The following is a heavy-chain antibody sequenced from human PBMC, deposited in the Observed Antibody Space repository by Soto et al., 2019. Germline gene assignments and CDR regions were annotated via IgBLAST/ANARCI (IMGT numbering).Heavy chain of an antibody. CDR2: IYYSGST. Sequence: SETLSLTCTVSGGSISSYYWSWIRQPPGKGLEWIGYIYYSGSTNYNPSLKSRVTISVDTSKNQFSLKLSSVTAADTAVYYCARGLFEYSSSYYYYYYGMDVWGQGTTVTVSS. D-gene: IGHD6-6*01. V-gene: IGHV4-59*01. CDR3: ARGLFEYSSSYYYYYYGMDV. CDR1: GGSISSYY. J-gene: IGHJ6*02.